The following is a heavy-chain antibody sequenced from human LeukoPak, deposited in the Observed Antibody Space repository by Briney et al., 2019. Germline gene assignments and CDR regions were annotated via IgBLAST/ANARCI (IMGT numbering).Heavy chain of an antibody. D-gene: IGHD5-12*01. V-gene: IGHV1-2*02. J-gene: IGHJ4*02. Sequence: ASVTVSFKASGYTFTGYYMHWVRQAPGQGLEWMGWINPNSGGTNYAQKFQGRVTMTRDTSISTAYMELSRLRSDDTAVYYCARDRKASGYPYYFDYWGQGTLVTVSS. CDR3: ARDRKASGYPYYFDY. CDR2: INPNSGGT. CDR1: GYTFTGYY.